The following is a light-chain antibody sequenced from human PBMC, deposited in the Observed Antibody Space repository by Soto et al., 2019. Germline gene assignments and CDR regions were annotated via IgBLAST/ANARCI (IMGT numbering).Light chain of an antibody. CDR2: EVN. V-gene: IGLV2-14*01. Sequence: ALTQPASVSGSPGQSITISCTGTSSDVGGYNYVSWYQQHPGKVPKLMIYEVNNRPSGVSNRFSGSKSGNTASLTISGLQAEDEADYYCSSYTSSSTQVLGGGTKLTVL. CDR1: SSDVGGYNY. J-gene: IGLJ3*02. CDR3: SSYTSSSTQV.